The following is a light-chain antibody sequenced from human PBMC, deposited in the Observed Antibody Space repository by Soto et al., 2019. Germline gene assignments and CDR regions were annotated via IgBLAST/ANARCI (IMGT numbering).Light chain of an antibody. V-gene: IGKV1-17*02. CDR3: XXXXXYPLT. J-gene: IGKJ4*01. Sequence: DIQMTQSPSSVSASVGDRVTITCRASQGIRNDLGWYQQKPGKAPKRLIYAASSLQSGVPSRFSGSGSGTEFTLTISDLQXXXXXXXXXXXXXXYPLTFGGGTKVEIK. CDR2: AAS. CDR1: QGIRND.